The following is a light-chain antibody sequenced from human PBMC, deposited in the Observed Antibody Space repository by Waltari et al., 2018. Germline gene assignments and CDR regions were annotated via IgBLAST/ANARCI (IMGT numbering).Light chain of an antibody. J-gene: IGKJ4*01. Sequence: DIQMTQSPSSLSASIGDRVTITSQASQNITNYLNWYQHKPGKAPNLLIYDSSSLETGVPSRFTGSGSATDFTFTISSLQPEDLATYYCQQYHNLPLTFGGGTKVEI. V-gene: IGKV1-33*01. CDR1: QNITNY. CDR3: QQYHNLPLT. CDR2: DSS.